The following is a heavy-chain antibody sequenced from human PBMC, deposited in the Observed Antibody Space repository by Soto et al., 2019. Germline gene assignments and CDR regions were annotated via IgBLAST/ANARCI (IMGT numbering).Heavy chain of an antibody. CDR3: ARVRYSSGWFSFDY. D-gene: IGHD6-19*01. CDR1: GGTFSSYA. CDR2: IIPIFGTA. J-gene: IGHJ4*02. V-gene: IGHV1-69*13. Sequence: ASVKVSCKASGGTFSSYAISWVRQAPGQGLEWMGGIIPIFGTANYAQKFQGRVTITADESTSTAYMELSSLRSEDTAVHYCARVRYSSGWFSFDYWGQGTLVTVS.